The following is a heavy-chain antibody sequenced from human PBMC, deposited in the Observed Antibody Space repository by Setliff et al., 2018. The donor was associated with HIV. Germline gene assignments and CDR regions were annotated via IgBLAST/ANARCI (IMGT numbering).Heavy chain of an antibody. CDR2: INPNSGAT. D-gene: IGHD3-22*01. CDR3: AREERYYDGKGALDY. CDR1: GYTFTDYF. V-gene: IGHV1-2*02. Sequence: GASVKVSCKASGYTFTDYFVHWVRQAPGQGLEWMGWINPNSGATNYVQDFQGRVTMTRDTSITTAYMELSSLISDDTAVYYCAREERYYDGKGALDYWGQGMLVTVSS. J-gene: IGHJ4*02.